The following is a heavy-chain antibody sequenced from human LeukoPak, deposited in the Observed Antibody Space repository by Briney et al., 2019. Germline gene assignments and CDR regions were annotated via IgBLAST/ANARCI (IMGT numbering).Heavy chain of an antibody. CDR3: ARDSQAFCSGVSCLNYFDY. CDR2: INPNSGGT. CDR1: GYTFTDFY. J-gene: IGHJ4*02. D-gene: IGHD2-15*01. V-gene: IGHV1-2*06. Sequence: ASVKVSCQTSGYTFTDFYMHWVRQAPGQGLEWMGRINPNSGGTNYAQKFQGRVTLTRDTSISTAYMELSRLRSDDTAVYYCARDSQAFCSGVSCLNYFDYWGQGTLVTVSS.